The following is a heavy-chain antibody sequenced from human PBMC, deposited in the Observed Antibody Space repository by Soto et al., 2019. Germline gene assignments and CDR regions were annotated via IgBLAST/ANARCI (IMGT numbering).Heavy chain of an antibody. V-gene: IGHV3-74*03. CDR2: IDTDGSTGGT. J-gene: IGHJ4*02. CDR1: GFTFSGHW. CDR3: ARGRGTYYADS. Sequence: EVRLVESGGALVPPGGSLRLTCEASGFTFSGHWMHWVRRAPGKGLVWVSHIDTDGSTGGTSYADSVKGRFTVSRDASNDRLYLQMNDLRVDDTAVYYCARGRGTYYADSWGQGTLVTVSS. D-gene: IGHD3-16*01.